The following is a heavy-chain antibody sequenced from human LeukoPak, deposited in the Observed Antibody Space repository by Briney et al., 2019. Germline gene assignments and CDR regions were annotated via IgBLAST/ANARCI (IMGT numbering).Heavy chain of an antibody. CDR1: GYTFTSYD. D-gene: IGHD5-12*01. CDR2: MNPNSGNT. V-gene: IGHV1-8*01. Sequence: GASVKVSCKASGYTFTSYDINWVRQATGQGLEWMGWMNPNSGNTGYAQKFQGRVTMIRNRSIRTAYMEMSSLRSEDRAVYYCARDLSYSGYVWYYCYYGMDVWGQGPTVTVSS. CDR3: ARDLSYSGYVWYYCYYGMDV. J-gene: IGHJ6*02.